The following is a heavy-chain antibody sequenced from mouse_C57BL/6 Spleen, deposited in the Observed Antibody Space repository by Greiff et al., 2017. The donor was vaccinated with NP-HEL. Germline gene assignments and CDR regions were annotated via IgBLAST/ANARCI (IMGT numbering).Heavy chain of an antibody. CDR1: GYTFTEYT. D-gene: IGHD2-1*01. J-gene: IGHJ2*01. CDR3: ARHEIYYGKGDYFDY. Sequence: VQLQQSGAELVKPGASVKLSCKASGYTFTEYTIHWVKQRSGQGLEWIGWFYPGSGSIKYNEKFKDKAPLTADKSSSTVYMELSRLTSEDATVYFCARHEIYYGKGDYFDYWGQGTTLTVSA. CDR2: FYPGSGSI. V-gene: IGHV1-62-2*01.